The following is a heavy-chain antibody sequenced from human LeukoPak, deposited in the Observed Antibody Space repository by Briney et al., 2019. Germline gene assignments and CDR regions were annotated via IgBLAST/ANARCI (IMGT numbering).Heavy chain of an antibody. D-gene: IGHD2-21*01. J-gene: IGHJ4*02. Sequence: GASVKVSCKASGYTFTSYAMNWVRQAPGQGLEWMGWINTNTGNPTYAQGFTGRFVFSLDTSVTTAYLQINSLKAEDTAVYYCVRDLDCGGDCFDYWGQGTLVTVSS. CDR2: INTNTGNP. CDR1: GYTFTSYA. CDR3: VRDLDCGGDCFDY. V-gene: IGHV7-4-1*02.